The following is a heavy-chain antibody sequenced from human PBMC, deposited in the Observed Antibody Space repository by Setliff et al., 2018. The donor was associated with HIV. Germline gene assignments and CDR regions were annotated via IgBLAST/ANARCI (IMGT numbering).Heavy chain of an antibody. Sequence: SEILSLTCAVHGGSFSDYYWTWIRQPPGKGLEWIGEIKHSGSTDSNPSLKSRVTMSVDTSKNQFSLKLRSVTAADTAVYYCARGEILQWSDYWGQGTLVTVSS. J-gene: IGHJ4*02. CDR3: ARGEILQWSDY. V-gene: IGHV4-34*01. CDR2: IKHSGST. CDR1: GGSFSDYY. D-gene: IGHD2-15*01.